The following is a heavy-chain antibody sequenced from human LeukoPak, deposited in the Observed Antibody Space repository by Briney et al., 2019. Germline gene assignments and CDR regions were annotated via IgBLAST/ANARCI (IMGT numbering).Heavy chain of an antibody. CDR2: IRFDGNIK. CDR3: AKQDYFLYYYYMDV. J-gene: IGHJ6*03. CDR1: GFIFSSYG. D-gene: IGHD2/OR15-2a*01. Sequence: GGSLRLSCAASGFIFSSYGMHWVRQAPGRGLEWVAFIRFDGNIKYYADSVKGRFTISRDNSKNTLYLQMNSLRAEDTAVYYCAKQDYFLYYYYMDVWGKGTTVTVSS. V-gene: IGHV3-30*02.